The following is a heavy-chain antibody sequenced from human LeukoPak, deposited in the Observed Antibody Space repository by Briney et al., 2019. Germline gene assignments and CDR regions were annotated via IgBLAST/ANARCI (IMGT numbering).Heavy chain of an antibody. CDR1: GGCFSGFY. CDR3: VKFDVHTAMFSAFFI. J-gene: IGHJ3*02. V-gene: IGHV4-34*01. Sequence: PSETLSLTCAVYGGCFSGFYWSCTRQPPGKGLEWIGEINHSGSTNYNPSLKSRVTISVDTSKNQFSLKLSSVTAADTAVYYCVKFDVHTAMFSAFFIWGQGTMVTVSS. D-gene: IGHD5-18*01. CDR2: INHSGST.